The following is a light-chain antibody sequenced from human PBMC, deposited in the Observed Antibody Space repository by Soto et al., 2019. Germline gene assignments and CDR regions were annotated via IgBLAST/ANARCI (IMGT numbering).Light chain of an antibody. CDR2: EVT. CDR3: CSYAGSSFYV. Sequence: QSALTQPASVSRSPGQSITISCTGTSSDVGSYNLVSWYQQNPGKAPKLMIYEVTKRPSGVSNRFSGSKSGNTASLTISGLQAEDEADYYCCSYAGSSFYVFGTRTKVTVL. CDR1: SSDVGSYNL. V-gene: IGLV2-23*02. J-gene: IGLJ1*01.